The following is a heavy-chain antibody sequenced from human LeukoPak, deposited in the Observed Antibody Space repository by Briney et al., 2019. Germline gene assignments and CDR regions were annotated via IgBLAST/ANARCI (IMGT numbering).Heavy chain of an antibody. Sequence: ASVKVSCKASGYTFTSYGISWVRQAPGQGLEWMGWISAHNGNTNYAQRVQGRVTMTTDTSTSTAYMELRSLTSDDTAVYFCARDLYFYIPSGWSPTPPDYWGQGTLVTVSA. CDR1: GYTFTSYG. V-gene: IGHV1-18*01. D-gene: IGHD3-10*02. CDR3: ARDLYFYIPSGWSPTPPDY. J-gene: IGHJ4*02. CDR2: ISAHNGNT.